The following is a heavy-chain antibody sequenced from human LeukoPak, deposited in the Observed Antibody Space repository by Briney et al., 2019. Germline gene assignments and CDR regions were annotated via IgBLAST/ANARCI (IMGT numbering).Heavy chain of an antibody. CDR1: GFTFSNYG. CDR3: AGDRRLASFDY. CDR2: ITGRGENT. D-gene: IGHD6-25*01. V-gene: IGHV3-23*01. J-gene: IGHJ4*02. Sequence: GGTLRLSCAASGFTFSNYGMNWVRQAPGKGLEWVSGITGRGENTYYADSVKGRFTISRDNSKNTLYLQMNSLRAEDAAIYYCAGDRRLASFDYGGQGTLVTVSS.